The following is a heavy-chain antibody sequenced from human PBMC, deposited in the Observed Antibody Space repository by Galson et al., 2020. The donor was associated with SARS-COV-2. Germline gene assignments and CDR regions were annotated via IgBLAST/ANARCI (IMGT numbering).Heavy chain of an antibody. V-gene: IGHV4-34*01. CDR3: ARGVLADDYVGVCFAFDY. J-gene: IGHJ4*02. CDR1: GGSFSGYY. CDR2: INHSGST. D-gene: IGHD3-16*01. Sequence: SQTLSLTCAVYGGSFSGYYWSWIRQPPGKGLEWIGEINHSGSTNYNPSLKSRVTISVDTSKNQFSLKLSSVTAADTAVYYCARGVLADDYVGVCFAFDYWGQGTLVTVSS.